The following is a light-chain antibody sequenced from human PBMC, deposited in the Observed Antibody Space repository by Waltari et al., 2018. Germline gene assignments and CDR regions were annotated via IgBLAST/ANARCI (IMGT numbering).Light chain of an antibody. CDR2: DNN. CDR3: GTWDSTLSAPV. Sequence: QSVLTQPPSVSAAPGQKVTISCSGSNSNIGTNYVSWYQQRPGTAPKLLIYDNNKRPSGVPDRFSGSKSGTSATLGITGLQAGDEANYYCGTWDSTLSAPVFGGGTRLTVL. J-gene: IGLJ3*02. CDR1: NSNIGTNY. V-gene: IGLV1-51*01.